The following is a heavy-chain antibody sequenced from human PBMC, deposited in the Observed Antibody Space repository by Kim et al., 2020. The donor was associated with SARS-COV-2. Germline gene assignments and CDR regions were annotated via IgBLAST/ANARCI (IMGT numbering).Heavy chain of an antibody. CDR1: GFTFSSYS. D-gene: IGHD6-13*01. CDR3: ARDRKARSWLGGDAFDI. V-gene: IGHV3-21*01. J-gene: IGHJ3*02. Sequence: GGSLRLSCAASGFTFSSYSMNWVRQAPGKGLEWVSSISSSSSYIYYADSVKGRFTISRDNAKNSLYLQMNSLRAEDTAVYYCARDRKARSWLGGDAFDIWGQGTMVTVSS. CDR2: ISSSSSYI.